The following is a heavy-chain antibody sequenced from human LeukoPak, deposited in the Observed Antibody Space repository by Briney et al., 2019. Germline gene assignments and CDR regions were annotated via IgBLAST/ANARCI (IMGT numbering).Heavy chain of an antibody. D-gene: IGHD5-24*01. J-gene: IGHJ6*03. CDR1: GFTFSSYG. CDR2: IRYDGSNK. Sequence: GGSLRLSCAASGFTFSSYGMHWVRQAPGKGLEWVAFIRYDGSNKYYADSVKGRFTISRDNSKNTPYLQMNSLRAEDTAVYYCAKEGVEMATIDYYYYMDVWGKGTTVTVSS. V-gene: IGHV3-30*02. CDR3: AKEGVEMATIDYYYYMDV.